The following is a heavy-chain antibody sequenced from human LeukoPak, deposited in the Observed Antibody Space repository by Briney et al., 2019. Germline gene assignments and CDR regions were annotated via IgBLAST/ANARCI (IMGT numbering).Heavy chain of an antibody. CDR2: INPSGGST. V-gene: IGHV1-46*01. Sequence: ASVKASCKASGYIFTSYNIYWVRQAPGQGLEWMGIINPSGGSTNYAQKFQGRVTMTRDTSTSTVYMELSSLRSEDTAVYYCARFAVHRRITVAGQFGLDYWGQGTLVSLSS. D-gene: IGHD6-19*01. J-gene: IGHJ4*02. CDR1: GYIFTSYN. CDR3: ARFAVHRRITVAGQFGLDY.